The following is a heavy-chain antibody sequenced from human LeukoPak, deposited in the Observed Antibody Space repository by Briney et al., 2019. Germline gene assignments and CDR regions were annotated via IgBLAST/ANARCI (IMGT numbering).Heavy chain of an antibody. CDR2: ISGSGGST. CDR1: GFTFSSYA. V-gene: IGHV3-23*01. J-gene: IGHJ6*02. Sequence: QTGGSLRLSCAASGFTFSSYAMSWVRQAPGKGLEWVSAISGSGGSTYYADSVKGRFTISRDNAKNSLYLQMNSLRAEDTAVYYCAREDIVVVVAVHGMDVWGQGTTVTVSS. CDR3: AREDIVVVVAVHGMDV. D-gene: IGHD2-15*01.